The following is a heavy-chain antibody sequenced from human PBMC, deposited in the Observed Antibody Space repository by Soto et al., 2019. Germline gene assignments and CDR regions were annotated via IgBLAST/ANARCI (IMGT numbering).Heavy chain of an antibody. CDR3: ARYKRVYYGSGSYHLYYFDY. CDR2: INHSGST. CDR1: GGSFSGYY. V-gene: IGHV4-34*01. J-gene: IGHJ4*02. D-gene: IGHD3-10*01. Sequence: SETLSLTCAVYGGSFSGYYWSWIRQPPGKGLEWIGEINHSGSTNYNPSLKSRVTISVDTSKNQFSLKLSSVTAADTAVYYCARYKRVYYGSGSYHLYYFDYWGQGTLVTVS.